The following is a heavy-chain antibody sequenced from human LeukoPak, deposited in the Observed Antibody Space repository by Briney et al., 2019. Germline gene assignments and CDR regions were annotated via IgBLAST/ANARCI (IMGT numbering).Heavy chain of an antibody. Sequence: GGSLRLSCAASGFTFSSYAMSWVRQAPGKGLEWVSAISGSGGSTYYADSVKGRFTISRDNSENTLYLQMNSLRAEDTAVYYCARRRPGYYYDSSGSSAPDFDYWGQGTLVTVSS. CDR2: ISGSGGST. J-gene: IGHJ4*02. CDR1: GFTFSSYA. D-gene: IGHD3-22*01. V-gene: IGHV3-23*01. CDR3: ARRRPGYYYDSSGSSAPDFDY.